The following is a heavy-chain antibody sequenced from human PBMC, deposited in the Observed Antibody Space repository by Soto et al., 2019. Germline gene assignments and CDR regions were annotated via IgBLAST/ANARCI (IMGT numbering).Heavy chain of an antibody. V-gene: IGHV3-23*01. CDR1: GFTFRSYA. D-gene: IGHD2-2*01. CDR2: INNSGGTT. Sequence: LRLSCAASGFTFRSYAMNWVRQATGKGLELVSTINNSGGTTYYADSVKGRFTISRDNSKNTLYLQMNSLRSEDTAVYYCAKRVSGSTEYWGQGTMVTVSS. J-gene: IGHJ4*02. CDR3: AKRVSGSTEY.